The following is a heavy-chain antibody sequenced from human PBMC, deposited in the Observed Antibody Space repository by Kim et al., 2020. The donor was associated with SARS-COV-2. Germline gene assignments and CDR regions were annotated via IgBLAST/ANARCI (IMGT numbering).Heavy chain of an antibody. V-gene: IGHV4-39*01. J-gene: IGHJ4*02. CDR3: ARPYSSSWSYFDY. CDR1: GGSISSSSYY. Sequence: SETLSLTCTVSGGSISSSSYYWGWIRQPPGKGLEWIGSIYYSGSTYYNPSLKSRVTISVDTSKNQFSLKLSSVTAADTAVYYCARPYSSSWSYFDYWGQGALVDVSS. D-gene: IGHD6-13*01. CDR2: IYYSGST.